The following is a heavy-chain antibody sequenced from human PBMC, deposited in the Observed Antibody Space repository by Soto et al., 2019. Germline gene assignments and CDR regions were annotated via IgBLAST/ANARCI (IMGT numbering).Heavy chain of an antibody. CDR2: ISDYNGNT. V-gene: IGHV1-18*01. D-gene: IGHD3-10*01. CDR3: AREGYYSGSGTYSPPRYYGMDV. CDR1: GYTFSSYG. J-gene: IGHJ6*02. Sequence: QVQLVQSGVEVKKAGASVKVSCKASGYTFSSYGISWARQAPGQGLEWMGWISDYNGNTHYAQKFQGRLIMTTGTATRTAYMEVRGLESGGTAVYFCAREGYYSGSGTYSPPRYYGMDVWGQGTTVTVSS.